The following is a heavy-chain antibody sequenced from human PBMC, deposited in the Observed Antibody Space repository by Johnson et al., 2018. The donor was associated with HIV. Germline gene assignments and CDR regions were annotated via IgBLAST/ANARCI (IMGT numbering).Heavy chain of an antibody. J-gene: IGHJ3*02. D-gene: IGHD6-13*01. Sequence: QVQLVESGGGLVKPGGSLRLSCAASGFTFSDYYMSWIRQAPGKGLEWVAVISYDGSNKYYAASVKGRFTISRDNSKNTLYLQMNRLGGEDTAGYYCAGDGLAARVGGAFDIWGQGTMVTVSS. V-gene: IGHV3-30-3*01. CDR1: GFTFSDYY. CDR2: ISYDGSNK. CDR3: AGDGLAARVGGAFDI.